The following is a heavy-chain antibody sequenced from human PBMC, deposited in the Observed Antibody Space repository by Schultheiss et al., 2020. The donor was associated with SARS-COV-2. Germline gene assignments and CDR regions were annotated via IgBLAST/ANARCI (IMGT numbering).Heavy chain of an antibody. CDR2: INHSGST. CDR1: GGSFSGYY. CDR3: ASSAGPFDY. J-gene: IGHJ4*02. Sequence: SQTLSLTCAVYGGSFSGYYWSWIRQPPGKGLEWIGEINHSGSTYYNPSLKSRVTISVDTSKNQFSLKLSSVTAADTAVYYCASSAGPFDYWGQGTLVTVSS. V-gene: IGHV4-34*01. D-gene: IGHD6-13*01.